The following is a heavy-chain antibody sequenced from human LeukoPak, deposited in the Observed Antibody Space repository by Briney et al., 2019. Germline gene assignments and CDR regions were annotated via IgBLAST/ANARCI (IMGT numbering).Heavy chain of an antibody. J-gene: IGHJ4*02. CDR2: IKQDGSEK. V-gene: IGHV3-7*01. CDR3: AKTTVGGSAFDN. D-gene: IGHD1-26*01. Sequence: KAGGSLRLSCAASGFTFSDYNMRWIRQAPGKGLEWVANIKQDGSEKFYADSVRGRVTISRDNAKNSLYLQINSLRAEDTAVYYCAKTTVGGSAFDNWGQGALVTVSS. CDR1: GFTFSDYN.